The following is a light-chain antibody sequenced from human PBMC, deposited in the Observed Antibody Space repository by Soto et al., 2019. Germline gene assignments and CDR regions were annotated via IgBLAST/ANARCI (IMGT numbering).Light chain of an antibody. Sequence: QSVLTQPASVSGSPGQSITISCTGTSSDVGGYNYVSWYQQHPGKATKLMIYDVSNRPSGVSNRFSGSKSGNTATLTISRLQAEDEADYYCSSYTSSSTLDNVFGTGTKVTVL. CDR2: DVS. J-gene: IGLJ1*01. CDR1: SSDVGGYNY. V-gene: IGLV2-14*01. CDR3: SSYTSSSTLDNV.